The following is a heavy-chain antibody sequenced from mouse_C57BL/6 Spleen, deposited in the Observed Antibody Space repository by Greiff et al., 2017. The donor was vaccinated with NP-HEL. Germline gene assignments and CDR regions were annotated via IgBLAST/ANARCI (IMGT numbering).Heavy chain of an antibody. D-gene: IGHD2-1*01. CDR2: IWRGGST. Sequence: QVQLKQSGPGLVQPSQSLSITCTVSGFSLTSYGVHWVRQSPGKGLEWLGVIWRGGSTDYNAAFMSRLSITKDNSKSQVFFKMNSLQADDTAIYYCAKNNLYYGNYDYFDVWGTGTTVTVSS. V-gene: IGHV2-5*01. CDR1: GFSLTSYG. J-gene: IGHJ1*03. CDR3: AKNNLYYGNYDYFDV.